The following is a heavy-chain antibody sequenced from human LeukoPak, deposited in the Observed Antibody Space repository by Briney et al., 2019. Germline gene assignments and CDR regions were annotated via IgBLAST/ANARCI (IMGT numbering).Heavy chain of an antibody. CDR2: ISYAGSNK. J-gene: IGHJ4*02. V-gene: IGHV3-33*08. CDR3: ARDVQAGPGY. CDR1: GFTFSSYG. Sequence: GGSLRLSCAASGFTFSSYGMHCVRQAPGKGLEWVAVISYAGSNKYYADSVKGRFTISRDNAKNTLHLQMNSLRAEDTAVYYCARDVQAGPGYWGQGTLVTVSS. D-gene: IGHD6-19*01.